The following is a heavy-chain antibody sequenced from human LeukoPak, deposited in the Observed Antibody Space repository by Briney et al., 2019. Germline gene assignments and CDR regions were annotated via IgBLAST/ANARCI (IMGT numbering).Heavy chain of an antibody. CDR3: AKGAVGYCSSTSCYGRYFDY. J-gene: IGHJ4*02. D-gene: IGHD2-2*01. Sequence: PGGSLRLSCAASGFTFSSYSMNWVRQAPGKGLEWVSSISSSSSYIYYADSVKGRFTISRDNSKNTLYLQMNSLRAEDTAVYYCAKGAVGYCSSTSCYGRYFDYWAREPWSPSPQ. CDR2: ISSSSSYI. V-gene: IGHV3-21*01. CDR1: GFTFSSYS.